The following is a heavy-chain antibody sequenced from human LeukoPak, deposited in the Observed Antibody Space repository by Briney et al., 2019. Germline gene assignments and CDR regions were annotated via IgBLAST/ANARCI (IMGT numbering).Heavy chain of an antibody. V-gene: IGHV3-7*02. CDR1: GFTFSSYW. J-gene: IGHJ4*02. D-gene: IGHD1-26*01. CDR3: ARHPTLDSGSYCYFDY. CDR2: IKPDGSEE. Sequence: PGGSLRLSCAASGFTFSSYWMAWVRQAPGKGLEWVANIKPDGSEEYYVDSLKGRFTISRDNAENSLYLQMKSLRDEDTAVYYCARHPTLDSGSYCYFDYWGQGTLVTVSS.